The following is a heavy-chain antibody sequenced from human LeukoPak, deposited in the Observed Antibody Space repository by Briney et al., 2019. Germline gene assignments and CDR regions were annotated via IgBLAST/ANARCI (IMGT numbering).Heavy chain of an antibody. D-gene: IGHD3-22*01. CDR3: ARGLYDSSGYGAFDI. Sequence: GGSLRLSCAASGFTFSDYYMTWLRQAPGKGLEWVSYISTSGTTIYYADSVKGRFTISRDNAKNSLYLQMNSLRAEDTAVYYCARGLYDSSGYGAFDIWGQGTMVTVSS. V-gene: IGHV3-11*01. CDR1: GFTFSDYY. CDR2: ISTSGTTI. J-gene: IGHJ3*02.